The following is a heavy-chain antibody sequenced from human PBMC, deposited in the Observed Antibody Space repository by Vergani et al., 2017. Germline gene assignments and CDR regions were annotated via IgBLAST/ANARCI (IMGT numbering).Heavy chain of an antibody. CDR2: ISSGGGDI. V-gene: IGHV3-23*01. CDR3: TTPWGLYYLPGEYFQY. Sequence: EVQLLESGGGLVQPGGSRRLSCAGAGFTFDTYTMAYVRQAPGKGLEWVATISSGGGDIFYADSVKGRFTISRDNSQKTLFLQMNSLKDEDTAVYYCTTPWGLYYLPGEYFQYWGRGTLVSVSS. CDR1: GFTFDTYT. J-gene: IGHJ1*01. D-gene: IGHD3-10*01.